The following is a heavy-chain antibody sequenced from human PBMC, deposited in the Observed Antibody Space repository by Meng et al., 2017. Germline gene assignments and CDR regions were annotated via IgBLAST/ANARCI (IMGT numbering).Heavy chain of an antibody. CDR3: ARDHNVSGIHLWPGDY. CDR1: GFIFSSYG. CDR2: ICYDGSNK. Sequence: GESLKISCAASGFIFSSYGMHWVRQAPGKGLGWVAVICYDGSNKYYADSVNGRFTISRDNSKNTLYLQMNSVRAEDTAVYYCARDHNVSGIHLWPGDYWGQGTLVTVSS. D-gene: IGHD5-18*01. J-gene: IGHJ4*02. V-gene: IGHV3-33*01.